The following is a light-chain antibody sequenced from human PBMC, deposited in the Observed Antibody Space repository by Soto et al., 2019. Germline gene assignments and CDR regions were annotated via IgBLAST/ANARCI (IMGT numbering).Light chain of an antibody. CDR1: SSDIGTYNY. J-gene: IGLJ3*02. CDR3: SSYTSTNSWV. Sequence: QSALTQPASMSGSPGQSITISCTGTSSDIGTYNYVSWYQQHPGKAPKLIIYEVTNRPSGVSARFSGSKSGNAASLTISGLQAADEADYYCSSYTSTNSWVFGGGTKLTVL. CDR2: EVT. V-gene: IGLV2-14*01.